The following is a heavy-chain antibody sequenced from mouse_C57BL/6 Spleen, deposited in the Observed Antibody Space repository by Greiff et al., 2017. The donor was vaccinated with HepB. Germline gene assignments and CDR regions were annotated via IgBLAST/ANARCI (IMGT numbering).Heavy chain of an antibody. CDR3: ARYRGSSYYFDY. CDR2: INPNNGGT. CDR1: GYTFTDYY. Sequence: VQLQQSGPELVKPGASVKISCKASGYTFTDYYMNWVKQSHGKSLEWIGDINPNNGGTSYNQKFKGKATLTVDKSSSTAYMELRSLTSEDSAVYYCARYRGSSYYFDYWGQGTTLTVSS. V-gene: IGHV1-26*01. J-gene: IGHJ2*01. D-gene: IGHD1-1*01.